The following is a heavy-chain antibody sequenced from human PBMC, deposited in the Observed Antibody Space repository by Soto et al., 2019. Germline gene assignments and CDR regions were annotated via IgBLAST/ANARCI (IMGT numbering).Heavy chain of an antibody. D-gene: IGHD3-9*01. CDR3: ARDTTDWYFDY. CDR2: TYYRSRWYN. J-gene: IGHJ4*02. V-gene: IGHV6-1*01. CDR1: GDSVSSNSAG. Sequence: SQTLSLTGASSGDSVSSNSAGCNWIRQSPSRGLEWLGRTYYRSRWYNDYGASVKSRVSINPDASKNQFSLQLNSVTPEDTAVYYCARDTTDWYFDYWGQGTQVTVSS.